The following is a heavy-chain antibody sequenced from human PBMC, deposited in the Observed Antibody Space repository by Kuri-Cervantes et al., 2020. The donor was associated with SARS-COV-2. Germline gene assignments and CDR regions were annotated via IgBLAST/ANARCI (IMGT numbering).Heavy chain of an antibody. V-gene: IGHV3-33*01. J-gene: IGHJ2*01. Sequence: GGSLRLSCAASGFTFSSYGMHWVRQAPGKGLEWVAVIWYDGSNKYYADSVKGQFTISRDNSKNTLYLQMNSLRAEDTAVYYCARGFRAGPGEYFDLWGRGTLVTVSS. CDR1: GFTFSSYG. CDR2: IWYDGSNK. D-gene: IGHD3-10*01. CDR3: ARGFRAGPGEYFDL.